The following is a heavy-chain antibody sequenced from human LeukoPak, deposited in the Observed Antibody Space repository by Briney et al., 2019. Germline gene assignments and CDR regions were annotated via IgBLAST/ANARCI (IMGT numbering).Heavy chain of an antibody. CDR3: AKVNNYDDY. CDR2: ISPDGNNE. Sequence: GGSLRLSCAASGFTFSTFGIHWVRQAPGKGLEWVAAISPDGNNEYYTDSVKGRFTISRDNSKNMIYLQMNSQRGEDSAVYYCAKVNNYDDYWGQGTLVTVSS. J-gene: IGHJ4*02. D-gene: IGHD1/OR15-1a*01. CDR1: GFTFSTFG. V-gene: IGHV3-30*18.